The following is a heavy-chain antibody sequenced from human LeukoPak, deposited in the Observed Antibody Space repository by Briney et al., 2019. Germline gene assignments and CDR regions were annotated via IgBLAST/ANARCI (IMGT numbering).Heavy chain of an antibody. Sequence: GGSLRLSCAASGFTFSSYGMHWVGQAPGKRLEWVAVIWYDGSNKYYADSVKGRFTISRDNSKNTLYLQMNSLRAEDTAVYYCAKDRSDSSGYPLDYWGQGTLVTVSS. CDR2: IWYDGSNK. V-gene: IGHV3-33*06. D-gene: IGHD3-22*01. CDR1: GFTFSSYG. CDR3: AKDRSDSSGYPLDY. J-gene: IGHJ4*02.